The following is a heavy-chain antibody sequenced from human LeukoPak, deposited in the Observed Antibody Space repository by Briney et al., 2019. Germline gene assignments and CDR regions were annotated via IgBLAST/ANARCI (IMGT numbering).Heavy chain of an antibody. V-gene: IGHV3-7*01. CDR1: GLIFRSYW. Sequence: GGSLRLSCAVSGLIFRSYWMSWVRQAPGKGLEWVANINKNGSEKYFVDSVKGRFTISRDNAKNSLHLQMNTLRAEDTAVYYCARERDGRFFDYWGQGTLVTVSS. D-gene: IGHD5-24*01. CDR3: ARERDGRFFDY. CDR2: INKNGSEK. J-gene: IGHJ4*02.